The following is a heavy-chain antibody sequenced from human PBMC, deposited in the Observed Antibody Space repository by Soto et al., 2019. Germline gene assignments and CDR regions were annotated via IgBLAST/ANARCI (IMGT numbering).Heavy chain of an antibody. CDR1: GGSFTAYY. D-gene: IGHD3-10*01. J-gene: IGHJ5*02. V-gene: IGHV4-34*01. Sequence: PSETLSLTCAVSGGSFTAYYWSWIRQSPDMRLEWIGEIHHSGSTTYNPSVESRVTTSVDTSKRQFSLKLTSVTAADTGVYYCVRGRRGDPWGQGTLVTVSS. CDR2: IHHSGST. CDR3: VRGRRGDP.